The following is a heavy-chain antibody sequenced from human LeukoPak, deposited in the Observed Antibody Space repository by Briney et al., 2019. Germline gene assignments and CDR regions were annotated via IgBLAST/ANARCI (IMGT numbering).Heavy chain of an antibody. J-gene: IGHJ5*02. CDR3: ARVGDSSGYYPPNWFDP. V-gene: IGHV4-4*07. Sequence: SETLSLTCTVSGGSISSYYWSWIRQPAGKGLEWIGRIYTSGSTNYNPSLKSRVTMSVDTSKNQFSLKLTSVTAADTAVYYCARVGDSSGYYPPNWFDPWGQGTPVTVSS. CDR1: GGSISSYY. D-gene: IGHD3-22*01. CDR2: IYTSGST.